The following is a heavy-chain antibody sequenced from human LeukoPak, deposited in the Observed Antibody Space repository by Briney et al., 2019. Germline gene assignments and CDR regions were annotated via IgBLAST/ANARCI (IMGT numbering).Heavy chain of an antibody. D-gene: IGHD5-24*01. J-gene: IGHJ4*02. CDR1: GYSISSGYY. CDR2: IYHSGST. CDR3: ARDSVDGYHKKGIDY. Sequence: SETLSLTCTVSGYSISSGYYWGWVRQPPGKGLEWIGSIYHSGSTYYKPSLKSRVTISVDTSKNQFSLKLSSVTAADTAVYYCARDSVDGYHKKGIDYWGQGTLVTVSS. V-gene: IGHV4-38-2*02.